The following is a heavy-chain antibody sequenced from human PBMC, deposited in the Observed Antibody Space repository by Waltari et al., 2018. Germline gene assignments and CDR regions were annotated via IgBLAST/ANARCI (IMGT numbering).Heavy chain of an antibody. D-gene: IGHD6-13*01. Sequence: EVQLVESGGGLVKPGGSLRLSCAASGFTFSSYSMNWVRQAPGKGLEWVSSISSSSSYIYYADSVKGRFTISRDNAKNSLYLQMNSLRAEDTAVYYCARSKRIAAADPDYYYYYGMDVWGQGTTVTVSS. J-gene: IGHJ6*02. CDR1: GFTFSSYS. CDR3: ARSKRIAAADPDYYYYYGMDV. CDR2: ISSSSSYI. V-gene: IGHV3-21*04.